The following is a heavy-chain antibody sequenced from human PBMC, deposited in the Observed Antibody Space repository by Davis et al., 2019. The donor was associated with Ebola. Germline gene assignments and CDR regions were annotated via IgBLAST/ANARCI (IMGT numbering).Heavy chain of an antibody. CDR1: GFTFSNSA. J-gene: IGHJ6*02. Sequence: GGSLRLSCAASGFTFSNSAMSWVRQAPGKGLEWVANIKQDGSEIHYVDSVKGRFTISRDNTKNSLYLQMNSLRADDTAVYYCARTLAFRHGMDVWGQGTTVTVSS. CDR2: IKQDGSEI. CDR3: ARTLAFRHGMDV. D-gene: IGHD3-3*02. V-gene: IGHV3-7*03.